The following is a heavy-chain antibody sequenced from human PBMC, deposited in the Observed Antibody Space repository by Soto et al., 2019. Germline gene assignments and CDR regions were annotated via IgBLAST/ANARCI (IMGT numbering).Heavy chain of an antibody. J-gene: IGHJ4*01. CDR1: GYSIRSGSY. V-gene: IGHV4-38-2*02. Sequence: SETLSLTCTVSGYSIRSGSYWAFIRQPPGKGPEWIASIYHGGTTFYNPSLKSRITISVDTSNNQFSLKLTSVTAADTAVYYCARVHVMVVAGSTFDYWGHGTLVTVSS. CDR3: ARVHVMVVAGSTFDY. CDR2: IYHGGTT. D-gene: IGHD6-19*01.